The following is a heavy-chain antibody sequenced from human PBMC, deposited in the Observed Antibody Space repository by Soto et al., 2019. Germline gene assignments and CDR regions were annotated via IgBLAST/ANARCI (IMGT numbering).Heavy chain of an antibody. J-gene: IGHJ4*02. CDR2: IVPIYRTA. Sequence: SVKVSCKASGCTFSSYRINWVRQAPGQGLEWVGGIVPIYRTADYAQKFQGRVTITADESARTAYLEVRSLKSQDTAVYYCARDSAEKLSRSWGQGTLVTVSS. CDR3: ARDSAEKLSRS. V-gene: IGHV1-69*13. D-gene: IGHD6-6*01. CDR1: GCTFSSYR.